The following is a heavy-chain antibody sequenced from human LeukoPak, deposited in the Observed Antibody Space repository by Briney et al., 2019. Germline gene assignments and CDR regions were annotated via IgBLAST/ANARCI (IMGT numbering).Heavy chain of an antibody. CDR1: GFTFSSYG. J-gene: IGHJ4*02. Sequence: GGSLRLSCAASGFTFSSYGMHWVRQAPGKGLEWVAVIWYDGSNKNYADSVEGRFTISRDNSKNTLYLQMNSLRAEDTAVYYCARAASSGWFEDYWGQGTLVTVSS. CDR2: IWYDGSNK. CDR3: ARAASSGWFEDY. D-gene: IGHD6-19*01. V-gene: IGHV3-33*01.